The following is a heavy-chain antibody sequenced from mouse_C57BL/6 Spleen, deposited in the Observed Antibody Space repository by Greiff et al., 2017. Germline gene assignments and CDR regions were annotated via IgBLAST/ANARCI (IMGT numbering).Heavy chain of an antibody. CDR3: ASKGAGYGFAY. CDR1: GYSFTGYF. J-gene: IGHJ3*01. D-gene: IGHD2-2*01. CDR2: INPYNGDT. V-gene: IGHV1-20*01. Sequence: VQLKQSGPELVKPGDSVKISCKASGYSFTGYFMNWVMQSHGKSLEWIGRINPYNGDTFYNKKFKGKATLTVDKSSSTAHMELRSLTSEDSAVYYCASKGAGYGFAYWGQGTLVTVSA.